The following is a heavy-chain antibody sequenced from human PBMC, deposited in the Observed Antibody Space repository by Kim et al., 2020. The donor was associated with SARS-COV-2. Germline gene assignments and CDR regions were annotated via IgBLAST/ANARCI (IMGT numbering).Heavy chain of an antibody. CDR1: GFSFSTFA. CDR2: MSYDARNK. J-gene: IGHJ3*01. Sequence: GGSLRLSCAASGFSFSTFAMHWVRQAPGKGLEWVAFMSYDARNKNYADSVKGRFTISRDNSKDTLYLQMNSLRPEDTALYYCARVESSGYWYRGCAFDFWGQGTLVTVSS. D-gene: IGHD3-22*01. CDR3: ARVESSGYWYRGCAFDF. V-gene: IGHV3-30*04.